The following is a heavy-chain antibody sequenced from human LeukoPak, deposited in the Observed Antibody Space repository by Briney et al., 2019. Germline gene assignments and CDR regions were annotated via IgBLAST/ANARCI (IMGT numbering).Heavy chain of an antibody. V-gene: IGHV3-23*01. CDR3: ARAPVTSCRGAFCYPFDI. Sequence: GRSLRLSCAASGFALSSYAMSWVRQAPGKGLEWVSATSSSDAGTYHAESVRGRFTISRDNSKNTLYLQMNSLRADDAAVYYCARAPVTSCRGAFCYPFDIWGQGTLVTISS. D-gene: IGHD2-15*01. CDR2: TSSSDAGT. J-gene: IGHJ4*02. CDR1: GFALSSYA.